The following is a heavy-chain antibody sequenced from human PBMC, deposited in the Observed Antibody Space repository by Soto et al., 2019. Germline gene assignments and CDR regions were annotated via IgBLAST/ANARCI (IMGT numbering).Heavy chain of an antibody. Sequence: PXGSLKISCKGCGYSFTSYWISWVRQMPGKGLEWMGRIDPSDSYTNYSPSFQGHVTISADKSISTAYLQWSSLKASDTAMYYCARQDYSNFPLDYWGQGTLVTVSS. CDR3: ARQDYSNFPLDY. CDR1: GYSFTSYW. CDR2: IDPSDSYT. V-gene: IGHV5-10-1*01. D-gene: IGHD4-4*01. J-gene: IGHJ4*02.